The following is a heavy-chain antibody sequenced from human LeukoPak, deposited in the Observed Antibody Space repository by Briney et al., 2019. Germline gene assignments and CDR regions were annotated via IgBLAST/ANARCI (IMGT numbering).Heavy chain of an antibody. J-gene: IGHJ4*02. V-gene: IGHV3-20*01. CDR2: INCNGGST. D-gene: IGHD3-10*01. CDR3: TRVSDTWTRGPFDY. CDR1: GFTFDDYG. Sequence: GGSLRLSCAASGFTFDDYGMSWVRPAPGKGLEWVSGINCNGGSTSYADSGKGRFTISRDNAKNYLYLQINSLRAEDTALYHCTRVSDTWTRGPFDYWGQGILVTVSS.